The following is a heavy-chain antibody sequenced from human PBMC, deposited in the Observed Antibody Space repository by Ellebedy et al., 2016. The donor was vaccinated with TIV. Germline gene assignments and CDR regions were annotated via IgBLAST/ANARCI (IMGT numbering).Heavy chain of an antibody. Sequence: SETLSLXXAASGGSVSSGRYGWSWIRQPPGKGLEWVGYINQSGRTYYNPSLKSRVTISVDRSRNKFSLDLRSVTAADTAVYYCARGRHSYGYEWLDTWGQGTLASVSS. CDR2: INQSGRT. J-gene: IGHJ5*02. V-gene: IGHV4-30-2*01. CDR3: ARGRHSYGYEWLDT. CDR1: GGSVSSGRYG. D-gene: IGHD5-18*01.